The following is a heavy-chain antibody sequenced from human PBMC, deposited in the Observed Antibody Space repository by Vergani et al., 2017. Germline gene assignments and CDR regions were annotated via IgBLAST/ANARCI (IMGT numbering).Heavy chain of an antibody. CDR2: ISYDGSNK. D-gene: IGHD3-10*01. Sequence: QVQLVESGGGVVQPGRSLRLSCAASGFTFSSYAMHWVRQAPGKGLEWVAVISYDGSNKYYADSVKGRFTISRDNAKNSLYLQMNSLRAEDTAVYYCAREPGGDYGSGDGPFDYWGQGTLVTVSS. CDR3: AREPGGDYGSGDGPFDY. CDR1: GFTFSSYA. J-gene: IGHJ4*02. V-gene: IGHV3-30-3*01.